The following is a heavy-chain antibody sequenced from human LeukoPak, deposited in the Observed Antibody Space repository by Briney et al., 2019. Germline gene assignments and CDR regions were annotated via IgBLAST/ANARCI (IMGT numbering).Heavy chain of an antibody. CDR3: ARGLYYYDSSGTGD. V-gene: IGHV1-2*02. J-gene: IGHJ4*02. CDR1: GYTFTGYY. Sequence: ASVKVSCKASGYTFTGYYMHWVRQAPGRGLEWMGWINPNSGGTNYAQKFQGRVTMTRDTSISTAYMELSRLRSDDTAVYYCARGLYYYDSSGTGDWGQGTLVTVSS. CDR2: INPNSGGT. D-gene: IGHD3-22*01.